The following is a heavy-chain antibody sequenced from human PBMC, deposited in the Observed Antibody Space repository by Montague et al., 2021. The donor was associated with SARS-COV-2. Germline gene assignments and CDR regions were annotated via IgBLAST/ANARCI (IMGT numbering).Heavy chain of an antibody. J-gene: IGHJ4*02. CDR1: GFTFGSYA. D-gene: IGHD6-19*01. CDR2: IYSGGSST. V-gene: IGHV3-23*03. Sequence: SLRLSCAASGFTFGSYAMSWVRQAPGKGLEWVSVIYSGGSSTYYADSVKGRFTISRDNSKNTLYLQMNSLRAEDTAVYYCARTWLVFDYWGQGTLVTVSS. CDR3: ARTWLVFDY.